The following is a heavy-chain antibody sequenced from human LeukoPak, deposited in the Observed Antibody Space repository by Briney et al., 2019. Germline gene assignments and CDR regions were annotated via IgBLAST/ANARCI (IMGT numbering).Heavy chain of an antibody. J-gene: IGHJ4*02. Sequence: VASVKVSCKAYGDTLSSNIISWVRQAPGQGLEWMGGITPILGVPNYAQKFRGRVTITADGSTNTAYMELSSLRSEDTAKYYCATSVSIFGIFDFWGQGTLVTVSS. CDR3: ATSVSIFGIFDF. D-gene: IGHD3-3*01. V-gene: IGHV1-69*10. CDR2: ITPILGVP. CDR1: GDTLSSNI.